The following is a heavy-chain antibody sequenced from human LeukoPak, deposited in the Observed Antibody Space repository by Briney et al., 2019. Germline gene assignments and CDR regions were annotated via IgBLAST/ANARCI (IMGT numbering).Heavy chain of an antibody. CDR1: GGSISSSRYY. D-gene: IGHD6-19*01. CDR2: IYYSGST. Sequence: PETLSLTCTVSGGSISSSRYYWGWIRQPPGKGLEWIGSIYYSGSTYYNPSLKSRVTISVDTSKNQFSLKLSSVTAADTAVYYCARQGWSYELDYWGQGTLVTVSS. V-gene: IGHV4-39*01. CDR3: ARQGWSYELDY. J-gene: IGHJ4*02.